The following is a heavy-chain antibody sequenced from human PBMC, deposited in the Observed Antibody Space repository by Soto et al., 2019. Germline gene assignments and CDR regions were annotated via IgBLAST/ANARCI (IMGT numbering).Heavy chain of an antibody. D-gene: IGHD3-3*01. Sequence: WGSLRLSWAAAGVTCSSYCRSWVRQAPGKGLEWVANIKQDGSEKYYVDSVKGRFAISRDNAKNSLYLQMNSLRAEDTAVYYCARIRFLEWFPVLDVWGQGTTVTVSS. CDR2: IKQDGSEK. V-gene: IGHV3-7*01. J-gene: IGHJ6*02. CDR3: ARIRFLEWFPVLDV. CDR1: GVTCSSYC.